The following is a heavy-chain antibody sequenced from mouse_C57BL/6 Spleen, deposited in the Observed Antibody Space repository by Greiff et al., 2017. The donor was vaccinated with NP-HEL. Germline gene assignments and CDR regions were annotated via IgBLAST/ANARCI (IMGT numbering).Heavy chain of an antibody. J-gene: IGHJ4*01. CDR1: GYTFTSYW. V-gene: IGHV1-55*01. Sequence: QVQLQQPGAKLVKPGASVKMSCKASGYTFTSYWITWVKQRPGQGLEWIGDIYPGSGSTNYNEKFKSKATLTVDTSSSTAYMQLSSLTSEDSAVYYCASPAQATSYYAMDYWGQGTSVTVSS. D-gene: IGHD3-2*02. CDR3: ASPAQATSYYAMDY. CDR2: IYPGSGST.